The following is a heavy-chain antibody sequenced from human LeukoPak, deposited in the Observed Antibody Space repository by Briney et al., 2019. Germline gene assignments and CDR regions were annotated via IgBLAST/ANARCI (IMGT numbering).Heavy chain of an antibody. J-gene: IGHJ4*02. CDR2: INASGGST. Sequence: GASVRVSFKASGYTFTIYYMHWVRQAPGQGGGRVGMINASGGSTSSAQKFQRRLTMTRDTSTSTVYMKLSSLRSEDTAVYYCARMGYQITDYDSSGYYYTNFDYWGQGTLVTVSS. CDR3: ARMGYQITDYDSSGYYYTNFDY. D-gene: IGHD3-22*01. CDR1: GYTFTIYY. V-gene: IGHV1-46*01.